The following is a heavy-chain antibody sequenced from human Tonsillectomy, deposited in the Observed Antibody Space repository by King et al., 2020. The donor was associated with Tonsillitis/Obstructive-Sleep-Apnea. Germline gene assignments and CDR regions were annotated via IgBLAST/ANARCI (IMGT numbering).Heavy chain of an antibody. CDR3: ARVDGDTDAFDI. V-gene: IGHV3-74*01. Sequence: VQLVESGGGLVQPGGSLRLSCAASGFTFSSYWMHWVRQAPGKGLVWVSRINSDGSSTSYADSVKGRFTISRDNAKNTLYLQMNSLRAEDTAVYYCARVDGDTDAFDIWGQGTMVTVSS. CDR2: INSDGSST. CDR1: GFTFSSYW. J-gene: IGHJ3*02. D-gene: IGHD3-10*01.